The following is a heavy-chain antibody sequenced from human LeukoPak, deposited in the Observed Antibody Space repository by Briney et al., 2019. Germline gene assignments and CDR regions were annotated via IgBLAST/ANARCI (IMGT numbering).Heavy chain of an antibody. CDR1: GGSISTYY. J-gene: IGHJ4*02. D-gene: IGHD5-18*01. Sequence: SQTLSLTCTVSGGSISTYYWSWIRQPPGKGLEWIGYIYYSGSINYNPSLKSRVTISVDTSKNQFSLKLSSVTAADTAVYYCARSRGYSYGTTFLDYWGQGTLVTVSS. CDR3: ARSRGYSYGTTFLDY. V-gene: IGHV4-59*08. CDR2: IYYSGSI.